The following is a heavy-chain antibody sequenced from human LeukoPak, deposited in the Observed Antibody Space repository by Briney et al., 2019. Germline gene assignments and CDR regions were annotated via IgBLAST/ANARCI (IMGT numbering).Heavy chain of an antibody. Sequence: GGSLRLSCAASGFTFSSYAMSWVRQAPGKGLEWVSAISGSGGSTYYADSVKGRFTISRDNSKNTLYLQMNSLRAEDTAVYYCARDPSLIGAVAGTQDYWGQGTLVTVSS. D-gene: IGHD6-19*01. J-gene: IGHJ4*02. CDR2: ISGSGGST. CDR3: ARDPSLIGAVAGTQDY. CDR1: GFTFSSYA. V-gene: IGHV3-23*01.